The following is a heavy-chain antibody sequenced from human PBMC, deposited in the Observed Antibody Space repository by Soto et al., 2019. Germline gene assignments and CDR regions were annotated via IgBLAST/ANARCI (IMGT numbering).Heavy chain of an antibody. J-gene: IGHJ4*02. CDR1: GGTFSSYA. CDR2: IIPIFGTA. D-gene: IGHD4-17*01. CDR3: ARARTHMTTVTTFFDY. Sequence: QVQLVQSGAEVKKPGSSVKVSCKASGGTFSSYAISWVRQAPGQGLEWMGGIIPIFGTANYAQKFQGRVTITADESTSTAYRELSSLRSEDTAVYYCARARTHMTTVTTFFDYWGQGTLVTVSS. V-gene: IGHV1-69*01.